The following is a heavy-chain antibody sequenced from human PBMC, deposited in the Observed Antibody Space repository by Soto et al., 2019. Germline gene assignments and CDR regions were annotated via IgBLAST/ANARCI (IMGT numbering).Heavy chain of an antibody. CDR3: ARGRKDGSSWYLGFDY. CDR1: GGSFSGYY. V-gene: IGHV4-34*01. J-gene: IGHJ4*02. Sequence: PSETLSLTCAVYGGSFSGYYWSWIRQPPGKGLEWIGEINHSGSTNYNPSLKSRVTISVDTSKNQFSLKLSSVAAADTAVYYCARGRKDGSSWYLGFDYWGKGTLVT. D-gene: IGHD6-13*01. CDR2: INHSGST.